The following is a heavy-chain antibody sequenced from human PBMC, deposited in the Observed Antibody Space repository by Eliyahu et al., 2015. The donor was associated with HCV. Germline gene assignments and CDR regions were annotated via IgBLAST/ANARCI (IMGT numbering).Heavy chain of an antibody. J-gene: IGHJ4*02. CDR2: IIPILGIT. D-gene: IGHD3-3*01. CDR3: ARRASNGRDFWSGYYDY. V-gene: IGHV1-69*04. Sequence: QVQLVQSGAEVKKPGSSVRVSCKASGGTFSNYAISWVRQAPGQGLEWMGRIIPILGITNYAQKFQGRVTIIADKSTSTSYMELSSLRSEDTAVYYCARRASNGRDFWSGYYDYWGQGTLVTVSS. CDR1: GGTFSNYA.